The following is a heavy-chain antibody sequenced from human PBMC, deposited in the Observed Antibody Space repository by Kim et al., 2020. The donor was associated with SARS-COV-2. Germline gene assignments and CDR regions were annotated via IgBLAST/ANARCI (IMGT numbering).Heavy chain of an antibody. CDR1: GFTFSDYY. Sequence: GGSLRLSCAASGFTFSDYYMSWIRQAPGKGLEWVSYISSSGSTIYYADSVKGRFTISRDNAKNSLYLQMNSLRAEDTAVYYCARSSHRSYDSSGYYGTLPQKDWFDPWGQGTLVTVSS. D-gene: IGHD3-22*01. J-gene: IGHJ5*02. CDR3: ARSSHRSYDSSGYYGTLPQKDWFDP. CDR2: ISSSGSTI. V-gene: IGHV3-11*01.